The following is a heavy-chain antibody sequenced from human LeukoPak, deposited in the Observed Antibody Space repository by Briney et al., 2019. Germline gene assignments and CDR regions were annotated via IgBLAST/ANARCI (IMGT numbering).Heavy chain of an antibody. J-gene: IGHJ6*02. CDR1: GFTFDDYA. CDR3: AKDSSSDGYSYGYNGMDV. CDR2: ISWNSGSI. Sequence: PGRSLILSCAASGFTFDDYAMHWVRQAPGKGLEWVSGISWNSGSIGYADSVKGRFTISRDNAKNSLYLQMNSLRAEDTALYYCAKDSSSDGYSYGYNGMDVWGQGTTVTVSS. D-gene: IGHD5-18*01. V-gene: IGHV3-9*01.